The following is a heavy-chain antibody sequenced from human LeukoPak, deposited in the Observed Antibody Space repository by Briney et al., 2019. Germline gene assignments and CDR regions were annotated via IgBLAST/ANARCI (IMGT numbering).Heavy chain of an antibody. J-gene: IGHJ4*02. Sequence: GGSLRLSCAASGFTFSNYWMTWVRQAPGKGLEWVANIKPDGSAQYYADSVRGRFTISRDSAKNSLYLQMNSLRAEDTAVYYCAREISGSSYFDYWGQGTLVTVSS. D-gene: IGHD1-26*01. CDR2: IKPDGSAQ. CDR3: AREISGSSYFDY. V-gene: IGHV3-7*01. CDR1: GFTFSNYW.